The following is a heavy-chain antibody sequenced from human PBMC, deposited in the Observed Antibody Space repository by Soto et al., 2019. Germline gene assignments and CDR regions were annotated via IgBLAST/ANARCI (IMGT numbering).Heavy chain of an antibody. J-gene: IGHJ4*02. CDR2: IYYSGST. CDR1: GGSISSSSYY. Sequence: SETLSLTCTVSGGSISSSSYYWGWIRQPPGKGLEWIGSIYYSGSTYYNPSLKSRVTISVDTSKNQFSLKLSSVTAADTAVYYCARREGPLREYYFDYWGQGTLVTVSS. V-gene: IGHV4-39*01. CDR3: ARREGPLREYYFDY.